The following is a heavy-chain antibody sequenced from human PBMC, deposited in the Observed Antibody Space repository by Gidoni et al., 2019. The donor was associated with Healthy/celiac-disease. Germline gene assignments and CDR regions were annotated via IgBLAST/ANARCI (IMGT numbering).Heavy chain of an antibody. J-gene: IGHJ4*02. CDR2: INHSGST. Sequence: QVQLQQWGAGLLKPSETLSLTCAVYGGTFSGYYWSWIRQPPGKGLEWIGEINHSGSTNYNPSLKSRVTISVDTSKNQFSLKLSSGTAADTAVYYCARGPGGGAGFYWGQGTLVTVSS. CDR3: ARGPGGGAGFY. V-gene: IGHV4-34*01. CDR1: GGTFSGYY. D-gene: IGHD3-10*01.